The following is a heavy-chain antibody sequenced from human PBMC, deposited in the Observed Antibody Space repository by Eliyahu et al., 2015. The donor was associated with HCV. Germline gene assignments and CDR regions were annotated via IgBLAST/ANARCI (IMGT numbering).Heavy chain of an antibody. CDR2: IYYSGST. V-gene: IGHV4-31*03. CDR3: ARVRVARGWFLDY. Sequence: QVQLQESGPGLVKPSQTLSLTCXVSGXSISGGGNYWSWIRQHPGKGLEWIGLIYYSGSTYYNPSLKSRITISVDTSKNQFSLKLSSVTAADTAVYYCARVRVARGWFLDYWGQGTLVTVSS. CDR1: GXSISGGGNY. J-gene: IGHJ4*01. D-gene: IGHD6-19*01.